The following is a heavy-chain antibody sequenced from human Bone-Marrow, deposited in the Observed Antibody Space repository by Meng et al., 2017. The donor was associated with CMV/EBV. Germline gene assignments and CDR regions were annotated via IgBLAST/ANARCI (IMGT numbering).Heavy chain of an antibody. CDR2: ISSSSSTI. J-gene: IGHJ4*02. V-gene: IGHV3-48*04. CDR3: ARGGRYYYDSSGPLYFDY. Sequence: GGSLRLSCAASGFTFSSYSMNWVRQAPGKGLEWVSYISSSSSTIYYADSVKGRFTISRDNAKNSLYLQMNSLRAEDTAVYYCARGGRYYYDSSGPLYFDYWGQGTLVTVYS. D-gene: IGHD3-22*01. CDR1: GFTFSSYS.